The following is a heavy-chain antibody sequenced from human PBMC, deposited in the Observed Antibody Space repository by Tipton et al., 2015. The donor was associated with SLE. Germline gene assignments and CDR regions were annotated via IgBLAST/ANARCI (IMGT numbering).Heavy chain of an antibody. CDR1: GGSISRPP. Sequence: TLSLTCTVSGGSISRPPWNWIRQPPGKGLQWIGYLDYTGNTNYSPSLKRRVTMSIDTSKNQFSLRLSSVTAADTAVYYCARSTSRPSSYYFYGLDVWGQGTTVTVSS. V-gene: IGHV4-59*11. CDR2: LDYTGNT. J-gene: IGHJ6*02. D-gene: IGHD6-6*01. CDR3: ARSTSRPSSYYFYGLDV.